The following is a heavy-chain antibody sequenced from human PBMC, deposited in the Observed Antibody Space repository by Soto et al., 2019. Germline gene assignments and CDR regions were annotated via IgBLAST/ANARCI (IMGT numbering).Heavy chain of an antibody. CDR1: GFTFSTYA. V-gene: IGHV3-23*01. Sequence: EVQLLESGGGLVQPGGSLRLSCAASGFTFSTYAMSWVRQAPGKGLEWVSAISGSGSNTYYADSVKGRFTISRDDSKSTLYLQMNSRRAEDTAVYYCARDPSHSYYTLFYYFDYWGQGTLVTVSS. CDR3: ARDPSHSYYTLFYYFDY. D-gene: IGHD1-26*01. CDR2: ISGSGSNT. J-gene: IGHJ4*02.